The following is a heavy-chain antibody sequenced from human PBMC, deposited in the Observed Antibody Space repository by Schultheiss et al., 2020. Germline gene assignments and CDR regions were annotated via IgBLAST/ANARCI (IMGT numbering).Heavy chain of an antibody. D-gene: IGHD2/OR15-2a*01. CDR2: ISWDGDK. J-gene: IGHJ4*02. Sequence: SGPTLVKPTETLTLTCTVSGFSLSNARMGVSWIRQPPGKALEWLALISWDGDKRYSPSLKSRLTITTDTSKNQVVLTMTNMDPVDTATYYCARSREVLSFDYWGQGALVTVSS. CDR1: GFSLSNARMG. CDR3: ARSREVLSFDY. V-gene: IGHV2-5*02.